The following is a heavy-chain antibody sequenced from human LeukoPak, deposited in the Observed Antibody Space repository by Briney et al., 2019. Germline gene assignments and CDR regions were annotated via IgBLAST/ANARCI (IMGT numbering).Heavy chain of an antibody. Sequence: SVKVSCKASGGTFSSYAISWVRQAPGQGLEWMGGIIPIFGTANYAQKFQGRVTITADESTSTAYMELSSLRSEDTAVYYCAREGGYYDSSGYYVNWFDPWGQGTLVTVSS. CDR3: AREGGYYDSSGYYVNWFDP. CDR2: IIPIFGTA. V-gene: IGHV1-69*13. D-gene: IGHD3-22*01. CDR1: GGTFSSYA. J-gene: IGHJ5*02.